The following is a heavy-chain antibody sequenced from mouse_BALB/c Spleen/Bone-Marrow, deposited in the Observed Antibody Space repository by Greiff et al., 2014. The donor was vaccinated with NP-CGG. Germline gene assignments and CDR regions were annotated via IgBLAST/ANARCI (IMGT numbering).Heavy chain of an antibody. Sequence: DVQLQESGGDLVKPGGSLKLSCAASGFTFSSYGMSWVRQTPDKRLEWVATISSGGSYTYYPDSVKGRFTISRDNAKNTLYLQMSNLKSEDTAMYYCARQTYYDYDGYFDYWGQGTTLTVSS. D-gene: IGHD2-4*01. CDR2: ISSGGSYT. V-gene: IGHV5-6*01. CDR1: GFTFSSYG. CDR3: ARQTYYDYDGYFDY. J-gene: IGHJ2*01.